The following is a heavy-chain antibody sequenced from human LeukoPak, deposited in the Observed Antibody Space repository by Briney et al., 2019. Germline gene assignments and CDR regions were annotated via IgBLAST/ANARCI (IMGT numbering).Heavy chain of an antibody. CDR3: AKSPHRWLRTYDDFDI. CDR1: GFTFSSYA. J-gene: IGHJ3*02. D-gene: IGHD5-12*01. V-gene: IGHV3-23*01. CDR2: ISGSGGST. Sequence: GGSLRLSCAASGFTFSSYAMSWVRQAPGKGLEWVSAISGSGGSTYYADSVKGRFTISRDNSKNTLYLQMNSLRAEDTAVYYCAKSPHRWLRTYDDFDIWGQGTMVTVSS.